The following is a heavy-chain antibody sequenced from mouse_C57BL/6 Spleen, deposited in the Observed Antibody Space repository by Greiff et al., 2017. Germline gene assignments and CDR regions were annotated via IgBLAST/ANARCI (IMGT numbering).Heavy chain of an antibody. V-gene: IGHV5-17*01. CDR2: ISSGSSTI. J-gene: IGHJ4*01. CDR1: GFTFSDYG. CDR3: ARRTTVVAKAMDY. D-gene: IGHD1-1*01. Sequence: EVKLMESGGGLVKPGGSLKLSCAASGFTFSDYGMHWVRQAPEKGLEWVAYISSGSSTIYYADTVKGRFTISRDNAKNTLFLQMTSLRSEDTAMYYCARRTTVVAKAMDYWGQGTSVTVSS.